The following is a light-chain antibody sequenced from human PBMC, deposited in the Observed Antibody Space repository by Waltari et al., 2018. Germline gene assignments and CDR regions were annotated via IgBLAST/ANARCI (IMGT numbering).Light chain of an antibody. Sequence: DIVMTQSPDSLAVSLRETATINCTSTQSLLYSPNNKTYLAWYQQRPGQPPKLLIYWASTRESGVPDRFSGSGSGTDFTLTISSLQAEDVAVYYCQQYDSTPRTFGQGTKVEIE. V-gene: IGKV4-1*01. CDR1: QSLLYSPNNKTY. J-gene: IGKJ1*01. CDR3: QQYDSTPRT. CDR2: WAS.